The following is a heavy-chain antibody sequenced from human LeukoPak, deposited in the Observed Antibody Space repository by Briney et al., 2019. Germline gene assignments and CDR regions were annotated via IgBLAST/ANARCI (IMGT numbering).Heavy chain of an antibody. CDR3: ARLTGCSGGSCSYYFDS. V-gene: IGHV4-39*01. D-gene: IGHD2-15*01. CDR1: GDSISSNSYY. J-gene: IGHJ4*02. Sequence: PSETLSLTCTVSGDSISSNSYYWGWIRQPPGKGLEWIGNIYYSGSTYHNPSLRGRVTMSVDTSKNQFSLKLSSVTAADTAVYYCARLTGCSGGSCSYYFDSWGQGTLVTVSS. CDR2: IYYSGST.